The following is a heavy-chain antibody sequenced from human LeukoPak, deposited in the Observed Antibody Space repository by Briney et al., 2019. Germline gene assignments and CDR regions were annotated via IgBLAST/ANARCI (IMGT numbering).Heavy chain of an antibody. V-gene: IGHV4-34*01. D-gene: IGHD3-22*01. CDR1: GGSFSGYY. CDR3: ARGAHYYDSSGYGLDY. J-gene: IGHJ4*02. CDR2: INHSGST. Sequence: KPSETLSLTCAVYGGSFSGYYWSWIRQPPGKGLEWIGEINHSGSTNYNPSLQSRVTISVDTSKNQFSLKLSSVTAADTAVYYCARGAHYYDSSGYGLDYWGQGTLVTVSS.